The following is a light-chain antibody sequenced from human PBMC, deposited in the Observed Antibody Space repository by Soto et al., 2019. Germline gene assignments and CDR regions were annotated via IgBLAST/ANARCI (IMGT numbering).Light chain of an antibody. Sequence: VLTQPPSASGTPGQRVTISCSGSSSNIGSNTVNWYQQLPGTAPKLLIYSNNQRPSGVPDRFSGSKSGTSASLAISGLQSAGEADYYCAAWDDSLNGYVFGTGTKATVL. CDR2: SNN. CDR1: SSNIGSNT. V-gene: IGLV1-44*01. J-gene: IGLJ1*01. CDR3: AAWDDSLNGYV.